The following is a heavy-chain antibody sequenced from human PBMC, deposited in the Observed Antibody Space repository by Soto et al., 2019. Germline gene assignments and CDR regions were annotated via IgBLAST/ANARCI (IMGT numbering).Heavy chain of an antibody. CDR1: GYTFTGYY. V-gene: IGHV1-2*04. D-gene: IGHD6-13*01. CDR2: INPNSGGT. Sequence: QVQLVQSGAEVKKPGASVKVSCKASGYTFTGYYMHWVRQAPGQGLEWMGWINPNSGGTNYAQKFQGWLTMTRDTSIITASMARSRVRSDETAVYYCARDLFASSSWPTAPGGMDVWGQGTTVTVSS. CDR3: ARDLFASSSWPTAPGGMDV. J-gene: IGHJ6*02.